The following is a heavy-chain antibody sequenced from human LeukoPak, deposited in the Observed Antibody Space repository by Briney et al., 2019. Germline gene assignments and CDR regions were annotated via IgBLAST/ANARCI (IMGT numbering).Heavy chain of an antibody. V-gene: IGHV5-51*01. CDR2: ISPLXSDS. CDR1: GYXFXXXX. Sequence: GESLKISCQSSGYXFXXXXIXXXXXXPXKXLEXMGXISPLXSDSRYSPSFQGQVTISADNSISTSYLQWSSLKASDTAMYYCARHRHISTAYYPFDHWGQGTLVSVSS. D-gene: IGHD3-9*01. J-gene: IGHJ4*02. CDR3: ARHRHISTAYYPFDH.